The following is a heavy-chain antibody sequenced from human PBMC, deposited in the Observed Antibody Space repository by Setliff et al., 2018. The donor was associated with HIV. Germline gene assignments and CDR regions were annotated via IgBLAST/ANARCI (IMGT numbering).Heavy chain of an antibody. CDR1: GYSISSGYY. D-gene: IGHD2-15*01. V-gene: IGHV4-38-2*01. CDR3: ARVRYCSGISCYGYFDL. J-gene: IGHJ2*01. CDR2: IHQSGST. Sequence: SETLSLTCAVSGYSISSGYYWGWIRQPPGKGLEWIGSIHQSGSTYYNPSLKSRDTISVDTSKNQFSLNLSSVTAADTAVYYCARVRYCSGISCYGYFDLWGRGTLVTVSS.